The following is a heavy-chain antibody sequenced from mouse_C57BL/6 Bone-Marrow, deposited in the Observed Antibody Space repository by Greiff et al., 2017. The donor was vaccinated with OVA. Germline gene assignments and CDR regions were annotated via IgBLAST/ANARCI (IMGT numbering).Heavy chain of an antibody. CDR3: ARRPYSNYEGAWFAY. J-gene: IGHJ3*01. V-gene: IGHV5-6*01. D-gene: IGHD2-5*01. CDR2: ISSGGSYT. Sequence: EVQLVESGGDLVKPGGSLKLSCAASGFTFSSYGMSWVRQTPDKRLEWVATISSGGSYTYYPDSVKGRFTISRDNAKNTLYLQMSSLKSEDTAMYYCARRPYSNYEGAWFAYWGQGTLVTVSA. CDR1: GFTFSSYG.